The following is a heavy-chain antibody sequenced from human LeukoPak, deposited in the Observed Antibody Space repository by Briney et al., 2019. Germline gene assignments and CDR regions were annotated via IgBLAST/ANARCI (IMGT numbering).Heavy chain of an antibody. D-gene: IGHD3-3*02. CDR2: ISHDGGKR. CDR1: GFTFSNYP. V-gene: IGHV3-30-3*01. J-gene: IGHJ4*02. Sequence: GGSLRLSCAASGFTFSNYPMHWVRQAPGKGLECVAVISHDGGKRYYADSVRGRFTISRDSSKNTLYLQMNSLRAEGTAVYYCANLADYWGQGTLVTVSS. CDR3: ANLADY.